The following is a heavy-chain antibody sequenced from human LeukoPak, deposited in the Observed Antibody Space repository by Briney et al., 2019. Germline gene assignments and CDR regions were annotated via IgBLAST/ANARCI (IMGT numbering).Heavy chain of an antibody. J-gene: IGHJ4*02. CDR1: GGSISGYY. CDR2: INHSGST. D-gene: IGHD3-10*01. V-gene: IGHV4-34*01. Sequence: SETLSLTCTVSGGSISGYYWSWIRQPPGKGLEWIGEINHSGSTNYNPSLKSRVTISVDTSKNQFSLKLSSVTAADTAVYYCARHSYYGSGSTGDYWGQGTLVTVSS. CDR3: ARHSYYGSGSTGDY.